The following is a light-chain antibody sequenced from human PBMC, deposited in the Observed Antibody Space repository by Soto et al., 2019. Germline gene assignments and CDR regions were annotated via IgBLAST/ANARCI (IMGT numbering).Light chain of an antibody. Sequence: DIVMTQSPLSLPVTPGEPASISCRSSQSLLYSNGYTYLDWYLQKQGQSPQLLIYLGSNRASGVHDRFSGSGSGTDFTLKISRVEAEDVGVYYCMQALQTPLTFGGGTEVQIK. V-gene: IGKV2-28*01. CDR3: MQALQTPLT. CDR1: QSLLYSNGYTY. CDR2: LGS. J-gene: IGKJ4*01.